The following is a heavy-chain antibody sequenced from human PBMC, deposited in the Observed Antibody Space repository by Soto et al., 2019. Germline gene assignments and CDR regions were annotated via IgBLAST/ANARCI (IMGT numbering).Heavy chain of an antibody. CDR1: GFSLSTRGVG. Sequence: QITLKESGPTLVKPTQTLTLTCTLSGFSLSTRGVGVGWIRQPPGKALEWLALLYWDDDEGYSPSLKSRLTITKDTSKNQVVLTVTNMDPVDTATYYCAHRPRGYSYYFDYWGQGTLVTVSS. J-gene: IGHJ4*02. CDR2: LYWDDDE. V-gene: IGHV2-5*02. CDR3: AHRPRGYSYYFDY. D-gene: IGHD5-18*01.